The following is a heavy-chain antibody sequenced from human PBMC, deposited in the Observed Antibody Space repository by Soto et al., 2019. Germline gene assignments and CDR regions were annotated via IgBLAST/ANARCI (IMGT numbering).Heavy chain of an antibody. CDR3: ARLQPLNYGDYEAVYYYGMDV. CDR2: INHSGST. J-gene: IGHJ6*02. Sequence: SETLSLTCAVYGGSFSGYYWSWIRQPPGKGLEWIGEINHSGSTNYNPSLKSRVTLSVDRSKNQFSLKLSSVTAADTAVYYCARLQPLNYGDYEAVYYYGMDVWGQGTTVTVSS. CDR1: GGSFSGYY. V-gene: IGHV4-34*01. D-gene: IGHD4-17*01.